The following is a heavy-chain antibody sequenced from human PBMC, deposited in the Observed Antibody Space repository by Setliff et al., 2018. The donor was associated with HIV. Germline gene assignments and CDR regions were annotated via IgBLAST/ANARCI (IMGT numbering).Heavy chain of an antibody. D-gene: IGHD6-13*01. V-gene: IGHV3-48*01. CDR1: GFIFSNSI. CDR3: ARDSGSTWYASSRSDY. Sequence: PGGSLRLSCAGSGFIFSNSILTWVRQAPGKGLEWVSYISDSSSTIYYAGSVRGRFTISRDNARNSLYLQMNSLRAEDTAVYYCARDSGSTWYASSRSDYWGQGTLVTVSS. J-gene: IGHJ4*02. CDR2: ISDSSSTI.